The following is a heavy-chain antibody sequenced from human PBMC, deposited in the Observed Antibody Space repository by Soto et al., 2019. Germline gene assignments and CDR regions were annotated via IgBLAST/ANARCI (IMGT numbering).Heavy chain of an antibody. J-gene: IGHJ3*02. CDR1: GYTFTSYY. CDR2: INPSGGST. CDR3: ARVLEYSGSDDAFDI. V-gene: IGHV1-46*03. D-gene: IGHD5-12*01. Sequence: GASVKVSCKASGYTFTSYYMHGVRQAPGQGLEWMGIINPSGGSTSYAQKFQGRVTMTRDTSTSTVYMELSSLRSEDTAVYYCARVLEYSGSDDAFDIWGQGTMVTVSS.